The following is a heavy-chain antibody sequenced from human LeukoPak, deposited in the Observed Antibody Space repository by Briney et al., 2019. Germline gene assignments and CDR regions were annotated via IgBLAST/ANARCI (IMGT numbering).Heavy chain of an antibody. D-gene: IGHD2-15*01. CDR2: INPDNGGT. Sequence: ASVKVSCKAPGYTFTGYYIHWVRQAPGQGLEWMGWINPDNGGTNYAQKFQGRVTMTRDTSMRTIYMDLSRLRSDDTAVFYCTREARVGNWFDPWGQGTQVTVSS. CDR3: TREARVGNWFDP. V-gene: IGHV1-2*02. CDR1: GYTFTGYY. J-gene: IGHJ5*02.